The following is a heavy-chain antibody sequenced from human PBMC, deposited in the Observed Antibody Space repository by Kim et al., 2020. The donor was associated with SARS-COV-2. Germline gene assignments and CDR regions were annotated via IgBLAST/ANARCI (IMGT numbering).Heavy chain of an antibody. Sequence: SETLSLTCTVSGGSISSYYWSWIRQPAGKGLEWIGRIYTSGSTNYNPSLKSRVTMSVDTSKNQFSLKLSSVTAADTAVYYCARDWTSYPYYYYYMDVWGKGTTATVSS. V-gene: IGHV4-4*07. J-gene: IGHJ6*03. CDR3: ARDWTSYPYYYYYMDV. D-gene: IGHD1-26*01. CDR2: IYTSGST. CDR1: GGSISSYY.